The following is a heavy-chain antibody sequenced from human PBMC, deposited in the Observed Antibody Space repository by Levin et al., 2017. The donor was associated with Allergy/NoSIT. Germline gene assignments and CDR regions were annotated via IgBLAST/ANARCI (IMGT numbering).Heavy chain of an antibody. Sequence: ASVKVSCKASGYTFTSYDINWVRQATGQGLEWVGWMNPNSGNTGYAQKFQGRVTMTRDTSIRTAYMELSSLRSEDTAVYYCATGGATTRTSDYWGQGTLVTVSS. J-gene: IGHJ4*02. CDR2: MNPNSGNT. CDR1: GYTFTSYD. V-gene: IGHV1-8*01. CDR3: ATGGATTRTSDY. D-gene: IGHD1-26*01.